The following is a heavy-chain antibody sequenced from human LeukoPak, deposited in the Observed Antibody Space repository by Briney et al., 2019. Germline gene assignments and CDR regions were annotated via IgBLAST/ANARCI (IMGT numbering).Heavy chain of an antibody. V-gene: IGHV3-7*01. CDR2: IKQDGSEK. Sequence: GGSLRLSCAASGFTFSSYWMSWIRQAPGKGLEWVANIKQDGSEKYYVDSVKGRFTISRDNAKNSLYLQMNSLRAEDTAVYYCARVAPTGAFDIWGQGTMVTVSS. CDR3: ARVAPTGAFDI. J-gene: IGHJ3*02. CDR1: GFTFSSYW.